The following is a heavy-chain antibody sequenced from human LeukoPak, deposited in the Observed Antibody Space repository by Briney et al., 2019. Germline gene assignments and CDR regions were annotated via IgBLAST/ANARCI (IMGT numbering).Heavy chain of an antibody. CDR1: GFTFSSYA. D-gene: IGHD2-15*01. CDR2: ISGSGGST. Sequence: GGSLRLFCAASGFTFSSYAMSWVRQAPGKGLEWVSAISGSGGSTYYADSVKGRFTISRDNSKNTLYLQMNSLRAEDTAVYYCAKAFSGSGYCSGGSCYSPVGAFDIWGQGTMVTVSS. V-gene: IGHV3-23*01. J-gene: IGHJ3*02. CDR3: AKAFSGSGYCSGGSCYSPVGAFDI.